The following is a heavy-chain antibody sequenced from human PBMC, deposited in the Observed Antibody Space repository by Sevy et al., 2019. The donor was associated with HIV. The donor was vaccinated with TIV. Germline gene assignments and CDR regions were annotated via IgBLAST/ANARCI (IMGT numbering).Heavy chain of an antibody. Sequence: GGSLRLSCVASGFTFDDYAMHWVRQAPGKGPEWVSGSSWNSGSIGYAESVKGRFTISRYNAKNSLYLQMNSLRVEDTALYYGAKGIGYSNGWYSWFDSWGQGTLVTVSS. CDR1: GFTFDDYA. D-gene: IGHD6-19*01. J-gene: IGHJ5*01. CDR2: SSWNSGSI. CDR3: AKGIGYSNGWYSWFDS. V-gene: IGHV3-9*01.